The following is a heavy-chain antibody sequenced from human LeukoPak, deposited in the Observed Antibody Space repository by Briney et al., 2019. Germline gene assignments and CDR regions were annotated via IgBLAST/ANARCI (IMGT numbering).Heavy chain of an antibody. J-gene: IGHJ4*02. V-gene: IGHV3-15*01. D-gene: IGHD5-18*01. Sequence: GGPLRLSCAASGFTFSNAWMSWVRQAPGKGLEWVGRIKRKTDSGTTDYAAPAKGRFTISRDDSKNTLYLQMNSLKTEDTAVYYCTTNTAMGLFDYWGQGTLVTVSS. CDR3: TTNTAMGLFDY. CDR1: GFTFSNAW. CDR2: IKRKTDSGTT.